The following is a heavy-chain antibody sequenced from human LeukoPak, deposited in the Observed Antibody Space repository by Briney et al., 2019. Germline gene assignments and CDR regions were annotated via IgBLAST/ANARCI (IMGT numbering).Heavy chain of an antibody. V-gene: IGHV3-53*01. J-gene: IGHJ4*02. CDR3: ARGGGGYSGPVGY. CDR1: GFTVSNNY. CDR2: IYSGGTT. D-gene: IGHD5-12*01. Sequence: GGSLRLSCAASGFTVSNNYTSWVRQAPGKGLEWVSVIYSGGTTHYADSVKGRFAISRDDSKNTLYLQMNSLTVEDTAVYYCARGGGGYSGPVGYWGQGTLVTVSS.